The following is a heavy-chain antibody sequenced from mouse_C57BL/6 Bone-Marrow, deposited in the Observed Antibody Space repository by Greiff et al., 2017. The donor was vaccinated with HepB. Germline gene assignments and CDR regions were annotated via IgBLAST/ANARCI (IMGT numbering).Heavy chain of an antibody. CDR1: GYSITSGYY. J-gene: IGHJ2*01. Sequence: VQLKESGPGLVKPSQSLSLTCSVTGYSITSGYYWNWIRQFPGNKLEWMGYISYDGSNNYNPSLKNRISITRDTSKNQFFLNLNTVTTEDTATYYCAIYYYGSFDYWGQGTTLTVSS. CDR2: ISYDGSN. D-gene: IGHD1-1*01. V-gene: IGHV3-6*01. CDR3: AIYYYGSFDY.